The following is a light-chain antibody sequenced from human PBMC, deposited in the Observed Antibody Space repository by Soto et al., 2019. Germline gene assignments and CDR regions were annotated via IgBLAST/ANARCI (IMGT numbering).Light chain of an antibody. Sequence: IQMTQFPFTLSGSVGEGRTHTCRASQRISTWLAWCQQKPGKAPKLLISDASSLETGVPSRFSGSESGTEFTLTINSLQPDDFATYYCQQYKSYWKFGQGTKVDIK. CDR3: QQYKSYWK. J-gene: IGKJ1*01. V-gene: IGKV1-5*01. CDR1: QRISTW. CDR2: DAS.